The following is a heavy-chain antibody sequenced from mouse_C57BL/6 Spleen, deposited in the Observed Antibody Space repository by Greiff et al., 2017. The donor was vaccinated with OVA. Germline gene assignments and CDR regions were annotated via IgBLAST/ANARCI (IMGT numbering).Heavy chain of an antibody. CDR2: IHPNSGST. J-gene: IGHJ4*01. D-gene: IGHD4-1*01. V-gene: IGHV1-64*01. CDR3: AREVTGTGAMDY. CDR1: GYTFTSYW. Sequence: VQLQQPGAELVKPGASVKLSCKASGYTFTSYWMHWVKQRPGQGLEWIGMIHPNSGSTNYNEKFKSKATLTVDKSSSTAYMQLSSLTSEDSAVYYCAREVTGTGAMDYWGQGTSVTVSS.